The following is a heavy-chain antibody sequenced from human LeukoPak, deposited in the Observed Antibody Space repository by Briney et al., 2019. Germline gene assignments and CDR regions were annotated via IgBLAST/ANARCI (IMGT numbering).Heavy chain of an antibody. D-gene: IGHD3-10*01. CDR2: IYPGDSDT. J-gene: IGHJ4*02. CDR3: ARHASVGSGSYYWPDY. CDR1: GYRFTSNW. V-gene: IGHV5-51*01. Sequence: GESLKISCKGSGYRFTSNWIGWVRRMPGKGLEWMGIIYPGDSDTRYSPSFQGQVTISADKSISTAYLQWSSLKASDTAMYYCARHASVGSGSYYWPDYWGQGTLVTVSS.